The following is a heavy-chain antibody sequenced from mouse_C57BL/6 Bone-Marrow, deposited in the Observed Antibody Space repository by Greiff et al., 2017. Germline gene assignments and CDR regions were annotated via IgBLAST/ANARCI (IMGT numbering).Heavy chain of an antibody. CDR3: ARDGYYWYFDV. J-gene: IGHJ1*03. D-gene: IGHD2-3*01. Sequence: VKLQESGTELVKPGASVKLSCKASGYTFTSYWMHWVKQRPGQGLEWIGNINPSNGGTNYNEKFKSKATLTVDKSSSTAYMQLSSLTSEDSAVYYCARDGYYWYFDVWGTGTTVTVSS. CDR1: GYTFTSYW. V-gene: IGHV1-53*01. CDR2: INPSNGGT.